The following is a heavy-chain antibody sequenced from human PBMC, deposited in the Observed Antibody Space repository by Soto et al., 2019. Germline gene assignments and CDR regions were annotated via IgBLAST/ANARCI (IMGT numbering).Heavy chain of an antibody. CDR3: ATRAPAEYYFDY. D-gene: IGHD3-10*01. CDR1: GFTVSSNY. Sequence: PGGSLRLSCAASGFTVSSNYMSWVRQAPGKGLEWVSVIYSGGSTYYADSVKGRFTISRDNSKNTLYLQMNSLRAEDTAVYYCATRAPAEYYFDYWGQGTLVTVSS. V-gene: IGHV3-53*01. CDR2: IYSGGST. J-gene: IGHJ4*02.